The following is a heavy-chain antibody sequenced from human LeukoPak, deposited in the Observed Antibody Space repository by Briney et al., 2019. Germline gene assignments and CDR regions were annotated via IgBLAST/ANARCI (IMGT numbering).Heavy chain of an antibody. J-gene: IGHJ4*02. V-gene: IGHV3-30*18. CDR3: AKGDEWELLNSRSPVDY. D-gene: IGHD1-26*01. CDR2: ISYDGSNK. Sequence: GGSLRLSCAASGFTSSSYGMHWVRQDPGKGLEWVAVISYDGSNKYYADSVKGRFTISRDNSKNTLYLQMNSLRAEDTAVYYCAKGDEWELLNSRSPVDYWGQGTLVTVSS. CDR1: GFTSSSYG.